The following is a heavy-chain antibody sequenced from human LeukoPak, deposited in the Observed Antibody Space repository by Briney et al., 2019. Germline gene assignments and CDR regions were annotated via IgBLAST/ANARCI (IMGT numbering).Heavy chain of an antibody. Sequence: GASVKVSCKASGYTFTSYDINWVRQATGQGLEWMGWMNPNSGNTGYAQKFQGRVTITRNTSISAAYMELSSLRSEDTAVYYSARGTSHRYGDYINWFDPWGQGTLVTVSS. CDR2: MNPNSGNT. V-gene: IGHV1-8*03. CDR1: GYTFTSYD. J-gene: IGHJ5*02. D-gene: IGHD4-17*01. CDR3: ARGTSHRYGDYINWFDP.